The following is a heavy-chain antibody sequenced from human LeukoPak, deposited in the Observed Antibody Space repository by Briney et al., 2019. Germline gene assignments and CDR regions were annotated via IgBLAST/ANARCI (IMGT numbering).Heavy chain of an antibody. Sequence: SETLSLTCTVSGGSISSSSYYWGWIRQPPGKGLEWIGYIYYSGNTKYNPSLKSRVTISVDTSKNQISLKLSSVTAADTAVYYCASTQDYYDSSGYYRFDYWGQGTLVTVSS. V-gene: IGHV4-61*05. J-gene: IGHJ4*02. CDR3: ASTQDYYDSSGYYRFDY. CDR2: IYYSGNT. CDR1: GGSISSSSYY. D-gene: IGHD3-22*01.